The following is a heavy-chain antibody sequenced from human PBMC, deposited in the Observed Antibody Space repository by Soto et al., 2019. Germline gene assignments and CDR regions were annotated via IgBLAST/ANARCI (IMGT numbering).Heavy chain of an antibody. CDR1: GFTFSSYS. D-gene: IGHD6-19*01. J-gene: IGHJ4*02. CDR3: ARDHISGGDY. V-gene: IGHV3-21*02. Sequence: EVQLVESGGGLLKPGGSLRLSCAASGFTFSSYSMNWIRQAPGKGLEWVSSIGSSSSSIYYADSVKGRFSISRDNAKNSLYLQMSSLRVEDTAVYYCARDHISGGDYGGQGTLVTVSS. CDR2: IGSSSSSI.